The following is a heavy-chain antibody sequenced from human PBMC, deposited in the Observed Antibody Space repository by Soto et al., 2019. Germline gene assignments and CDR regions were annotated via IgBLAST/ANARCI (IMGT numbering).Heavy chain of an antibody. CDR1: GFIFNNYA. D-gene: IGHD1-26*01. CDR3: AKGTAMVGEPCFDC. CDR2: ISGGGDGA. V-gene: IGHV3-23*01. Sequence: PGGSLRLSCAASGFIFNNYAMSWVRRAPGKGLEWVSGISGGGDGAYYADSVKGRFTISRDNSKNTLYLQMNSLRAEDTAVYYCAKGTAMVGEPCFDCWGQGTLVTVSS. J-gene: IGHJ4*02.